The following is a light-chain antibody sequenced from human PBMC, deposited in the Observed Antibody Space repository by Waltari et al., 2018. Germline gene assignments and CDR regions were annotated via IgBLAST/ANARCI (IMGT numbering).Light chain of an antibody. Sequence: DIQMTQSPSTLSASVGARVTITCRASQSISNWLAWYQHKPVRAPKLLIYKASTLERGVPSTFSGSGSGTEFTLIISSLQPDDFATYYCQQYNSYPLSFGGGTRVEIK. CDR1: QSISNW. J-gene: IGKJ4*01. V-gene: IGKV1-5*03. CDR3: QQYNSYPLS. CDR2: KAS.